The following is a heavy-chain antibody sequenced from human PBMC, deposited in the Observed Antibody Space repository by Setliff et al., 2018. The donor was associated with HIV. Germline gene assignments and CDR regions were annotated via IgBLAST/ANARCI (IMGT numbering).Heavy chain of an antibody. CDR2: VCYSGGT. CDR1: GGSISSDDYY. J-gene: IGHJ6*02. V-gene: IGHV4-39*01. D-gene: IGHD2-21*02. Sequence: SETLSLTCTVSGGSISSDDYYCWGWIRQTPGQGLEWIGTVCYSGGTYYNPSLMGRVTISIDTSKNQFSLKLSSVTAADTAVYYCARAMRGVVVTNMYYYYGMDVWGQGTTVTVSS. CDR3: ARAMRGVVVTNMYYYYGMDV.